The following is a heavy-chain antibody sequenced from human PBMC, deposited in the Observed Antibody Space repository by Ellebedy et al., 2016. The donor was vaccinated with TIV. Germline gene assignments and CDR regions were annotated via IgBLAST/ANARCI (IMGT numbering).Heavy chain of an antibody. V-gene: IGHV4-39*07. D-gene: IGHD1-1*01. CDR3: TRGGTSYSDY. Sequence: SETLSLTCTVSGGSISSSSYYWGWIRQPPGKGLEWIGSIYYSGSTYYNPSLKSRITLSVDTSKNQFYLKLSSVTAADKAMYYCTRGGTSYSDYWGQGTLVTVSS. J-gene: IGHJ4*02. CDR1: GGSISSSSYY. CDR2: IYYSGST.